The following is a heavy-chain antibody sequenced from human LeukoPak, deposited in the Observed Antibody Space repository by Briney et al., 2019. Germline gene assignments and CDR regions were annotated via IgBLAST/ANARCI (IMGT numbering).Heavy chain of an antibody. CDR1: GYTFTSYG. CDR2: ISAYNGNT. CDR3: ARDVEWATTAWVTKRILDY. J-gene: IGHJ4*02. Sequence: ASVKVSCKASGYTFTSYGISWVRQAPGQGLEGMGWISAYNGNTNYAQKLQGRVTMTTDTSTSTAYMELRSLRSDDTAVYYCARDVEWATTAWVTKRILDYWGQGTLVTVSS. D-gene: IGHD1-26*01. V-gene: IGHV1-18*01.